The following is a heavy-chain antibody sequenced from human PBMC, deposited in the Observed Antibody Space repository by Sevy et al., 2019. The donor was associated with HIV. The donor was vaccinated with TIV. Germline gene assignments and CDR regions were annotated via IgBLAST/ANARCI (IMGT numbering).Heavy chain of an antibody. D-gene: IGHD3-16*01. Sequence: GGSLRLSCAASGFTFSDFRMHWVRQAPGKGLEWVAVISHDGRNNKYNVDSVKGRFTIYRDNSKNTLYLQMNGLRAEDTAIYYCARDRGEILSSAFDYRGQGTLVTVSS. CDR1: GFTFSDFR. CDR3: ARDRGEILSSAFDY. CDR2: ISHDGRNNK. V-gene: IGHV3-30*03. J-gene: IGHJ4*02.